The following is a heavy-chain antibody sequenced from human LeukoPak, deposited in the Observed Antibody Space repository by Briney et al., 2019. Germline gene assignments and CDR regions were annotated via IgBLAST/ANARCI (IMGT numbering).Heavy chain of an antibody. D-gene: IGHD3-10*01. V-gene: IGHV4-39*01. Sequence: SETLSLTCTVSGGSISSSSYYWGWIRQPPGKGLEWIGSIYYSGSTYYNPSLKSRVTISVDTSMNQFSLKLSSVTAADTAVYYCARVVGYGSGSYYNVYYYYYMDVWGKGTTVTISS. CDR1: GGSISSSSYY. CDR3: ARVVGYGSGSYYNVYYYYYMDV. J-gene: IGHJ6*03. CDR2: IYYSGST.